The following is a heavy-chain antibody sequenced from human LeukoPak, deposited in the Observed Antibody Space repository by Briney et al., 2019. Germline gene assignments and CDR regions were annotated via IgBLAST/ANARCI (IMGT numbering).Heavy chain of an antibody. Sequence: SETLSLTCSVSGGSISSSNYYWGWIRQPPGKGLEWIGSIYYSGSTYFNPSLKSRVTISVDMSKNQFSLKLSSVTAAETALYYCASHSSGSGPQRYWGQGTLVIVSS. J-gene: IGHJ4*02. CDR2: IYYSGST. V-gene: IGHV4-39*01. CDR1: GGSISSSNYY. CDR3: ASHSSGSGPQRY. D-gene: IGHD3-22*01.